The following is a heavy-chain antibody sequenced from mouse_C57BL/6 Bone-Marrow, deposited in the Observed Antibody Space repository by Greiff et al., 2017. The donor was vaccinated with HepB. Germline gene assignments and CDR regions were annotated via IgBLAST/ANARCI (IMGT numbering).Heavy chain of an antibody. J-gene: IGHJ4*01. D-gene: IGHD2-14*01. CDR1: GFSLTSYG. V-gene: IGHV2-2*01. CDR2: IWSGGST. CDR3: ATYYRDAMDY. Sequence: VQLQQSGPGLVQPSQSLSITCPVSGFSLTSYGVHWVRQSPGKGLEWLGVIWSGGSTDYNAAFISRLSISKDNSKSQVFFKMNSLQADDTAIYYCATYYRDAMDYWGQGTSVTVSS.